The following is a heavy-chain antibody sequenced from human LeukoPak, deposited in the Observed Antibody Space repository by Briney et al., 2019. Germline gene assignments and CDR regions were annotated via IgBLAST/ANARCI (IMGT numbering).Heavy chain of an antibody. D-gene: IGHD4-17*01. CDR3: ARSRTYGDYGRGLDY. CDR2: INTDGFST. Sequence: PGGSLRLSCAASGLISSSYWMHWVRQPPGKGLVYIACINTDGFSTSYADSVKGRFTISRDNAKNTLYLQMNSLRAEDTAVYYCARSRTYGDYGRGLDYWGQGTLVTVSS. J-gene: IGHJ4*02. V-gene: IGHV3-74*01. CDR1: GLISSSYW.